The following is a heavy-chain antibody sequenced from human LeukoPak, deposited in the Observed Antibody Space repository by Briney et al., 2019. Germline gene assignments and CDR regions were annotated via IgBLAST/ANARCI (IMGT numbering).Heavy chain of an antibody. CDR3: AKMYYYGMDV. V-gene: IGHV3-48*02. CDR2: ISGSSSTI. CDR1: GFTLSTYS. J-gene: IGHJ6*02. Sequence: PGGSMRLSCAASGFTLSTYSMNWVRQAPGKGLEWVSYISGSSSTIYYADSVKGRFTISRDNGQNSLYLQMSSLRDEDTAVYYCAKMYYYGMDVWGQGTTVTAS.